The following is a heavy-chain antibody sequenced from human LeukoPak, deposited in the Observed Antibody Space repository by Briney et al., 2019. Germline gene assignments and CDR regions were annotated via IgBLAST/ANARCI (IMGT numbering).Heavy chain of an antibody. D-gene: IGHD3-10*01. CDR3: ARGRVYGSGSYYNWYYYYYMDV. CDR1: GGSISSSSYY. Sequence: SETLSLTCAVSGGSISSSSYYWGWIRQPPGKGLEWIGSIYYSGSTYYNPSLKSRVTISVDTSKNQFSLKLSSVTAADTAVYYCARGRVYGSGSYYNWYYYYYMDVWGKGTTVTISS. CDR2: IYYSGST. J-gene: IGHJ6*03. V-gene: IGHV4-39*07.